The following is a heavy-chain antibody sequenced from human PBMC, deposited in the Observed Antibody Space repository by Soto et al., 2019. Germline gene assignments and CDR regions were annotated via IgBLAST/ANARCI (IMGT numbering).Heavy chain of an antibody. CDR3: ARASMPKAHFDY. J-gene: IGHJ4*02. D-gene: IGHD2-2*01. V-gene: IGHV4-4*07. CDR1: GGSIRGFY. CDR2: MHSTGSA. Sequence: QMQLQESGPGLVRPSETLSLTCTVSGGSIRGFYWSWIRQPAGKGLEWIGRMHSTGSANYNPSLKSRVTISIDMSKNQVSLTLTSVTAADTALYVCARASMPKAHFDYWGQGTLVTVSS.